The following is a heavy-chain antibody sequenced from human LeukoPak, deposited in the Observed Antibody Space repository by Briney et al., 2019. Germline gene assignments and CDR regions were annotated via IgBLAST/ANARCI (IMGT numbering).Heavy chain of an antibody. CDR2: IIPIFGTA. D-gene: IGHD5-24*01. Sequence: SVKVSCKASRDTFTNNAISWVRQAPGQGLEWMGGIIPIFGTAHYAQKFQGRVTITADKSTSTAYMELSSLRSEDTAVYYCARRFPVEMATISAFDIWGQGTMVTVSS. CDR3: ARRFPVEMATISAFDI. V-gene: IGHV1-69*06. J-gene: IGHJ3*02. CDR1: RDTFTNNA.